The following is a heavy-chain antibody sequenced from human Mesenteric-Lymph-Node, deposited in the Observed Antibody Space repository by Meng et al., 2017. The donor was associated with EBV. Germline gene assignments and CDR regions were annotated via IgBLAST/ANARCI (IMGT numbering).Heavy chain of an antibody. CDR3: ASRDFGENWFDP. J-gene: IGHJ5*02. CDR2: IYYGAPT. CDR1: GGSFSSGAYY. V-gene: IGHV4-30-4*01. D-gene: IGHD3-10*01. Sequence: QGQLEESGPALVKLSPPPFLTCAVSGGSFSSGAYYWSWLRQPPGKGLEWIGNIYYGAPTYYNPSLKSRVTISVDTSRNQFSLKLSSVTAADTAVYYCASRDFGENWFDPWGQGTLVTVSS.